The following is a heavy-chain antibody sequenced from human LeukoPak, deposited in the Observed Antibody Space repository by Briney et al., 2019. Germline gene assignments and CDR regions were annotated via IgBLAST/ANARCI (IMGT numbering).Heavy chain of an antibody. CDR2: INPSGGST. J-gene: IGHJ5*02. CDR3: ARDRGDNWKYSIWAYLDP. CDR1: GYTFTSYY. D-gene: IGHD1-7*01. V-gene: IGHV1-46*01. Sequence: ASVKVSCKASGYTFTSYYMHWVRQAPGQGLEWMGIINPSGGSTSYAQKFQGRVTMTTDTSTTTVYMELSSLRSEDTAVYYCARDRGDNWKYSIWAYLDPWGQGTPVTVSS.